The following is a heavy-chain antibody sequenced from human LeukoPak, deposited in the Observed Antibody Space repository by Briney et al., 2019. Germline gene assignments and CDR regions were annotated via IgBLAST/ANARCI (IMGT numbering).Heavy chain of an antibody. CDR1: RFTVSSNS. Sequence: LSSAVSRFTVSSNSMSWVSQARRKELEWVSVSYSGGSTYYADSVKGRFTISIDNSKNTLYLQMNSLRAEDTAVYYCARGTNSSSTYYYYGMDVWGQGTTVTVSS. CDR3: ARGTNSSSTYYYYGMDV. D-gene: IGHD6-13*01. J-gene: IGHJ6*02. CDR2: SYSGGST. V-gene: IGHV3-53*01.